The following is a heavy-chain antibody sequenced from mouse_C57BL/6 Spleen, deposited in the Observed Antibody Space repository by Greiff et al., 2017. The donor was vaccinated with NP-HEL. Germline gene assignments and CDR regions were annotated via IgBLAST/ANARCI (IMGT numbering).Heavy chain of an antibody. CDR3: ARRDGSSLVYFDY. D-gene: IGHD1-1*01. CDR1: GYTFTSYW. Sequence: QVQLQQPGAELVMPGASVKLSCKASGYTFTSYWMHWVKQRPGQGLEWIGEIDPSDSYTNYNQKFKGKSTLTVDKSSRTAYMQLSSLTSEVSAVYYCARRDGSSLVYFDYWGQGTTLTVSS. J-gene: IGHJ2*01. V-gene: IGHV1-69*01. CDR2: IDPSDSYT.